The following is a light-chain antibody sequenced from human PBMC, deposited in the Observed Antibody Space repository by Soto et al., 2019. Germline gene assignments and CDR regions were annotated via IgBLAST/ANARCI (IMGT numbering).Light chain of an antibody. V-gene: IGKV3-15*01. Sequence: EVVMTQSPATLSVSPGERVTLSCRASQSINAHLAWYQQKPGQAPRLLIHGAPTRATGIPARVSGSGFGTEFILTISSLQSEDFAVYYCQQYNTWLWTFGQGTKVEIQ. J-gene: IGKJ1*01. CDR1: QSINAH. CDR3: QQYNTWLWT. CDR2: GAP.